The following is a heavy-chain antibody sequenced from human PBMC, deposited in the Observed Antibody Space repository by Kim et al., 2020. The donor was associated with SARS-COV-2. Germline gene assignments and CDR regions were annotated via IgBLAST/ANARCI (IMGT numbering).Heavy chain of an antibody. CDR1: GFTFSSYG. D-gene: IGHD2-2*02. CDR2: IWYDGSNK. Sequence: GGSLRLSCAASGFTFSSYGMHWVRQAPGKGLEWVAVIWYDGSNKYYADSVKGRFTISRDNSKNTLYLQMNSLRAEDTAVYYCARDPRTIYYYYYMDVWGKGTTVTVSS. V-gene: IGHV3-33*01. CDR3: ARDPRTIYYYYYMDV. J-gene: IGHJ6*03.